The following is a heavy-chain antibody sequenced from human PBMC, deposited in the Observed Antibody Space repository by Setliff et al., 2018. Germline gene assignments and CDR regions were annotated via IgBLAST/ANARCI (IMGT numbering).Heavy chain of an antibody. Sequence: SGPTLVNPTQTLTLTCTFSGFSLSTSGVGVGWIRQPPGKALEWLALIYWDDDKRYSPSLKSRLTITKDTSKNQVVLTMTNMDPVDTATYYCAHSGAYYYDSSGYYYYYFDYWGQGTLVTVSS. CDR3: AHSGAYYYDSSGYYYYYFDY. V-gene: IGHV2-5*02. D-gene: IGHD3-22*01. CDR2: IYWDDDK. CDR1: GFSLSTSGVG. J-gene: IGHJ4*02.